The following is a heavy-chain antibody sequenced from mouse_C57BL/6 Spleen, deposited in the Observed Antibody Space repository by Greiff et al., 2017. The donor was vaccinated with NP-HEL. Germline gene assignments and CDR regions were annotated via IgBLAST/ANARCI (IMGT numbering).Heavy chain of an antibody. CDR1: GFSLTSYG. D-gene: IGHD1-1*01. V-gene: IGHV2-2*01. CDR3: ARNSLYYYGSSYVFFDY. Sequence: VQLKESGPGLVQPSQSLSITCTVSGFSLTSYGVHWVRQSPGKGLEWLGVIWSGGSTDYNAAFISRLSISKDNSKSQVFFKMNSLQADDTAIYYCARNSLYYYGSSYVFFDYWGQGTTLTVSS. J-gene: IGHJ2*01. CDR2: IWSGGST.